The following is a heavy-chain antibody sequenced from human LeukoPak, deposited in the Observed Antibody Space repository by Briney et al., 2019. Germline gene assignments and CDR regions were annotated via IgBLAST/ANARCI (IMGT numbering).Heavy chain of an antibody. CDR1: GFTFSSYS. J-gene: IGHJ4*02. CDR3: AKEGTEFGEEGAFDY. D-gene: IGHD3-10*01. V-gene: IGHV3-21*04. CDR2: ISSSSSYI. Sequence: GGSLRLSCAASGFTFSSYSMNWVRQAPGKGLEWVSSISSSSSYIYYADSVKGRLTISRDNAKNSLYLQMNSLRAEDTAVYYCAKEGTEFGEEGAFDYWGQGTLVTVSS.